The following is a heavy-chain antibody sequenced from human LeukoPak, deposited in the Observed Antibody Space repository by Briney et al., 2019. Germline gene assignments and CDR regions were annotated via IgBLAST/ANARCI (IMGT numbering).Heavy chain of an antibody. CDR3: ARGNDPPYSSSSSAVDY. CDR1: GGSISSGGYY. J-gene: IGHJ4*02. Sequence: PSETLSLTCTVSGGSISSGGYYWSWIRQPPGKGLEWIGYIYHSGSTYYNPSLESRVTISVDRSKNQFSLKLSSVTAADTAVYYCARGNDPPYSSSSSAVDYWGQGTLVTVSS. V-gene: IGHV4-30-2*01. D-gene: IGHD6-13*01. CDR2: IYHSGST.